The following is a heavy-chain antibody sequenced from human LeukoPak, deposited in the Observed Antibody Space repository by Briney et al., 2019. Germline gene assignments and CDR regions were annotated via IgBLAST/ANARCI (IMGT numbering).Heavy chain of an antibody. Sequence: SETLSLTCAVYGGSFSGYYWSWSRPPPGKGLEGIGEINNSGSTNYNPSLKSRVTISVDTSKNQFSLKLSPVTAADTAVYYCARGRIRSNKAMVRGNAFDIWGQGTMVTVSS. CDR1: GGSFSGYY. V-gene: IGHV4-34*01. CDR2: INNSGST. CDR3: ARGRIRSNKAMVRGNAFDI. D-gene: IGHD3-10*01. J-gene: IGHJ3*02.